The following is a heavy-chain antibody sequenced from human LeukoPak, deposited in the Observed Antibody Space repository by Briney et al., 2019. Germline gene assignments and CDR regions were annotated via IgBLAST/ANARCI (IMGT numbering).Heavy chain of an antibody. V-gene: IGHV1-69*06. Sequence: GASVKVSCKASGGTFSSYAISWVRQAPGQGLEWMGGIIPIFGTANYAQKFQGRVTITADKSTSTAYMELRSLRSDDTAVYYCARGLGSGWYLGFDYWGQGTLVTVSS. CDR3: ARGLGSGWYLGFDY. CDR2: IIPIFGTA. D-gene: IGHD6-19*01. J-gene: IGHJ4*02. CDR1: GGTFSSYA.